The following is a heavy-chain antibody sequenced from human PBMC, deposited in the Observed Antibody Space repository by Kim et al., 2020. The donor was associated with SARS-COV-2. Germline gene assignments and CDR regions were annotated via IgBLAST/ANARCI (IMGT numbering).Heavy chain of an antibody. Sequence: SIADSVKRRFTISRQNAKKTLYLQMNSLRAEDTAVYYCARGRIAVAGLDYWGQGTLVTVSS. V-gene: IGHV3-74*01. D-gene: IGHD6-19*01. J-gene: IGHJ4*02. CDR3: ARGRIAVAGLDY.